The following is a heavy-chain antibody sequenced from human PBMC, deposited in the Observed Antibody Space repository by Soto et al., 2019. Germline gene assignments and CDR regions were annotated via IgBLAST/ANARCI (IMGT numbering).Heavy chain of an antibody. J-gene: IGHJ3*02. CDR2: IWYDGSNK. Sequence: QVQLVESGGGVVQPGRSLRLSCAASGFTFTSYGMHWVRQAPGKGLEWVAVIWYDGSNKYYADSVKGRFTISRDNSKNTQYLQMNSLRAEDTAVYYCAREGGDCSSTSCYVGNAFDIWGQGTMVTVSS. CDR3: AREGGDCSSTSCYVGNAFDI. V-gene: IGHV3-33*01. CDR1: GFTFTSYG. D-gene: IGHD2-2*01.